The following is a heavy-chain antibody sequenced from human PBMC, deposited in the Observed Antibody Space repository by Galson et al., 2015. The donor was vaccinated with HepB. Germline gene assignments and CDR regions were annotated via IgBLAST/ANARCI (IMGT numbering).Heavy chain of an antibody. CDR3: ATTSLSPYTRAC. D-gene: IGHD1-26*01. J-gene: IGHJ4*02. CDR2: IFSGGST. CDR1: GFTVSNNY. V-gene: IGHV3-66*02. Sequence: SLRLSCAASGFTVSNNYMTWIRQAPGKGLEWVSVIFSGGSTYYADSVKGRFTISKDNSKNTVYLQMNTLRSEDTAAYYCATTSLSPYTRACWGQGTLVTVSS.